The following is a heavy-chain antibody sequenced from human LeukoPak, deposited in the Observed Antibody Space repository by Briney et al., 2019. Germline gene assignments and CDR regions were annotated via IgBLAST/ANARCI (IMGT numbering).Heavy chain of an antibody. D-gene: IGHD6-13*01. CDR2: INHSGST. CDR1: GGSFSGYY. J-gene: IGHJ3*02. Sequence: SETLSLTCIVYGGSFSGYYWSWIRQPPGKGLEWIGEINHSGSTNYNPSLKSRVTMSVDTSKNQFSLKLSSVTAADTAVYYCWLEHASSWPNDAFDIWGQGTMVTVSS. V-gene: IGHV4-34*03. CDR3: WLEHASSWPNDAFDI.